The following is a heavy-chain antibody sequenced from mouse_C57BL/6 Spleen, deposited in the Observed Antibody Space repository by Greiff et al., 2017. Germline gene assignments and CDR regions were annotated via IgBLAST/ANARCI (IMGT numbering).Heavy chain of an antibody. CDR3: ARSRRGNPYFDY. CDR1: GYTFTSYW. CDR2: IDPSDSET. Sequence: QVQLQQPGAELVRPGSSVKLSCKASGYTFTSYWMHWVKQRPIQGLEWIGNIDPSDSETHYNQKFKDKATLTVYKSSSTAYMQLSSLTSEDSAVYYCARSRRGNPYFDYWGQGTTLTVSS. D-gene: IGHD2-1*01. J-gene: IGHJ2*01. V-gene: IGHV1-52*01.